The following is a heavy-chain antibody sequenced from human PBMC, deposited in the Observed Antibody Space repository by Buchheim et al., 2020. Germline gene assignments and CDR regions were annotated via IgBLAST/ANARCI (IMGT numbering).Heavy chain of an antibody. V-gene: IGHV3-15*01. Sequence: EVHLVESGGGLIQPGGSLRLSCAASGFPFIDAWMSWVRQAPGKGLEWVARIKKKSGGGATDYTAPVKGRFTISRDDSKNMLYLEMNSLKTEDTAVYYCVYLYLGGDYWGQGTL. D-gene: IGHD2-2*02. J-gene: IGHJ4*02. CDR1: GFPFIDAW. CDR2: IKKKSGGGAT. CDR3: VYLYLGGDY.